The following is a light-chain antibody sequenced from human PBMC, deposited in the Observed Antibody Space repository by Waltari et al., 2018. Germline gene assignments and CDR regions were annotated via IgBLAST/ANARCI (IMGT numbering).Light chain of an antibody. CDR1: RDIANN. CDR2: RAS. V-gene: IGKV1-6*02. Sequence: IHMTQSPSSLSASIGDTVTITCRASRDIANNLNWYQQQSGKATKLIIYRASSLQSGVPSRFSGSGSGTDFSLTNSSMQPEDFATYYCQQGYDFPCTFGRETKVEIK. J-gene: IGKJ4*01. CDR3: QQGYDFPCT.